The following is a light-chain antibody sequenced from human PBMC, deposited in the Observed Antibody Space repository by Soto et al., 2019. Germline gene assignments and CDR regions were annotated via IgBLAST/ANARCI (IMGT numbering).Light chain of an antibody. J-gene: IGKJ2*01. CDR2: GAS. CDR3: QESSSTPYI. Sequence: DIQMTQSPSSLSASVGDRVTITCRASRTINNFLSWYQQKPGKPPKLLIYGASRLQSGVPSRFSGSGSVTDFILTISDLQTEDVAFYFCQESSSTPYIFGQGTKLEVK. CDR1: RTINNF. V-gene: IGKV1-39*01.